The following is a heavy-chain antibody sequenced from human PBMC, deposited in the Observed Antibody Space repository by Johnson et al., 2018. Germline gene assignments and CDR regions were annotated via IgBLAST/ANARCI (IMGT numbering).Heavy chain of an antibody. D-gene: IGHD2-2*01. CDR2: MNPNSGNK. V-gene: IGHV1-8*01. CDR1: GYTFTSYD. J-gene: IGHJ6*03. Sequence: QVQLVQSGAEVKKPGASVKVSCKASGYTFTSYDINWVRQATGQGLEWMGWMNPNSGNKGYAQKFQGRVTMTRNTSISTAYMELSSLRSEDTAVYYCARGVRIVVVPAANYYMDVWGKGTTVTVSS. CDR3: ARGVRIVVVPAANYYMDV.